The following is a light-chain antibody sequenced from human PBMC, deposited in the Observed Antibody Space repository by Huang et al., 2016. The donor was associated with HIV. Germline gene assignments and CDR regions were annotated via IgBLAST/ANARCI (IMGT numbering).Light chain of an antibody. J-gene: IGKJ5*01. V-gene: IGKV1-39*01. CDR3: QQTYSTPIT. CDR1: QIISRY. CDR2: AAS. Sequence: DIQMTQSPPSLSAFVGDRITITCRASQIISRYLNWYQQKPGKAPKVLIYAASSLQSGVPPRFSGSGSGTDFTLAINSLQPEDSATYYCQQTYSTPITFGQGTRLEIK.